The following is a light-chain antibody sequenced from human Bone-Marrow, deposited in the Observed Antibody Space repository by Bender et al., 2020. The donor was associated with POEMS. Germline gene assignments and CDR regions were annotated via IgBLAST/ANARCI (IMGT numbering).Light chain of an antibody. CDR2: INN. V-gene: IGLV1-44*01. CDR1: SSNIGTNP. CDR3: QVWDTSAAYV. Sequence: QSVLTQPPSASGTPGQRVTISCSGSSSNIGTNPVNWYQQLPGTAPKLLIYINNQRPSGIPERFSGSNSGNTATLTISGTQAMDEADYYCQVWDTSAAYVFGGGTRVTVL. J-gene: IGLJ1*01.